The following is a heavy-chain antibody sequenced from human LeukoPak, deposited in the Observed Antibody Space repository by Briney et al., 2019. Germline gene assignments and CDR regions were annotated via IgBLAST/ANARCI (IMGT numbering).Heavy chain of an antibody. Sequence: GGSLRLSCAASGFTFSDYYMSWIRQAPGKGREWVSYISSSSSTIYYADSVKGRFTISRDNAKNSLYLQMNSLRAEDTAVYYCARDKPPYYYDSSGYHYFDYWGQGTLVTVSS. CDR1: GFTFSDYY. V-gene: IGHV3-11*04. CDR3: ARDKPPYYYDSSGYHYFDY. CDR2: ISSSSSTI. J-gene: IGHJ4*02. D-gene: IGHD3-22*01.